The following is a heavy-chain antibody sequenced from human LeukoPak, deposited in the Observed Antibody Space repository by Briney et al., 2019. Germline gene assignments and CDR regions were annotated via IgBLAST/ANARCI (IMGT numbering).Heavy chain of an antibody. V-gene: IGHV4-59*01. D-gene: IGHD1-26*01. CDR2: ISNSGST. CDR1: DASISSDY. Sequence: PSETLSLTCTVSDASISSDYWTWIRQPPGKGLEWIGYISNSGSTNDNPSLKSRLTMSVDTSKNQFSLKLTSVTAADTAIYYCARYLRIEGKYYFDYWGQGTLLTVAS. J-gene: IGHJ4*02. CDR3: ARYLRIEGKYYFDY.